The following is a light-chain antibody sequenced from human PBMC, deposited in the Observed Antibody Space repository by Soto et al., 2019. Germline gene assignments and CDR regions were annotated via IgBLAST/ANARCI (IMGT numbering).Light chain of an antibody. CDR2: DAS. CDR1: QSVSSY. Sequence: EIVLTPSPATLFLSPRERATLSCRASQSVSSYLAWYQQKPGQAPRLLIYDASNRATGIPARFSGSGSGTDFTLTISSLEPEDFAVYYCQQRSNWPPITFGQGTRLEIK. CDR3: QQRSNWPPIT. V-gene: IGKV3-11*01. J-gene: IGKJ5*01.